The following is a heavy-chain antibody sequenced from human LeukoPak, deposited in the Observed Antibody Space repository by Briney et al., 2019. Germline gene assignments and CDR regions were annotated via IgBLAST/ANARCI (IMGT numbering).Heavy chain of an antibody. Sequence: GASVKVSCKASGGTFSSYTISWVRQAPGQGLEWMGRIIPILGIANYAQKFQGRVTITADKSTGTAYMELSSLRSEDTAVYYCASVDIVAYYYGMDVWGQGTTVTVSS. V-gene: IGHV1-69*02. CDR1: GGTFSSYT. J-gene: IGHJ6*02. D-gene: IGHD5-12*01. CDR2: IIPILGIA. CDR3: ASVDIVAYYYGMDV.